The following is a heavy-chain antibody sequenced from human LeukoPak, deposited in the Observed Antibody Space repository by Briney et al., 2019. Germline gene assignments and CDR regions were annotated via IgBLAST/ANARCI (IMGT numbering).Heavy chain of an antibody. CDR3: AGDSPGPLYYYGMDV. J-gene: IGHJ6*02. Sequence: PGGSLRLSCAASGFTFSDYYMSWIRQAPGKGLEWVSYISSSGSTIYYADSVKGRFTISRDNAKNSLYLQMNSLRAEDTAVYYCAGDSPGPLYYYGMDVWGQGTTVTVSS. V-gene: IGHV3-11*01. CDR2: ISSSGSTI. CDR1: GFTFSDYY.